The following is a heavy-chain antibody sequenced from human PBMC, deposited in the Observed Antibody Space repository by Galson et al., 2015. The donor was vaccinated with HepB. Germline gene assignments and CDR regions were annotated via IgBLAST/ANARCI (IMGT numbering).Heavy chain of an antibody. CDR3: AREAETDYCYYYGMDV. J-gene: IGHJ6*02. CDR2: ISAYNGNT. CDR1: GYTFTSYG. Sequence: SVKVSCKASGYTFTSYGISWVRQAPGQGLEWMGWISAYNGNTNYAQKLQGRVTMTTDTSTSTDYIEMRSLRSDDTAVYYCAREAETDYCYYYGMDVWGQGTPVTVSS. V-gene: IGHV1-18*01. D-gene: IGHD1-14*01.